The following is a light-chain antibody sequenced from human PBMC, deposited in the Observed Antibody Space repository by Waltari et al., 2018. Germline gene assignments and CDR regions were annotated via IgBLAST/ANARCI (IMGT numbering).Light chain of an antibody. CDR2: EVS. CDR3: SSYTDTNNFV. Sequence: QSALAQPPSASGSPGQSATISCTGASSELGTFNLVSWYQQHPGKAPKLIIYEVSTRPSGVPDRFSGSKSGNTASLTVSGLQTEDEADYYCSSYTDTNNFVFGTGTKVTVL. J-gene: IGLJ1*01. V-gene: IGLV2-8*01. CDR1: SSELGTFNL.